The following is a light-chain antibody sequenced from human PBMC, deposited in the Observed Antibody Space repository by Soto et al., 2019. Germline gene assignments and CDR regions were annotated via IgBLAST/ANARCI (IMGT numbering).Light chain of an antibody. CDR2: DVS. Sequence: QPVLTQPASVSGSPGQSITISCTGTSSDVGGYNYVSWYQQHPGKAPKLMIYDVSNRPSGVSNRFSGSKSDNTASLTISGLQAEDEADYYCSSYTSSGTLIFGGGTKVTVL. CDR3: SSYTSSGTLI. J-gene: IGLJ2*01. V-gene: IGLV2-14*01. CDR1: SSDVGGYNY.